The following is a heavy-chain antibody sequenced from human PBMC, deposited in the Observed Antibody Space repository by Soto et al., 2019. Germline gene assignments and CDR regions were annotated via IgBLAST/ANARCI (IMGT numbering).Heavy chain of an antibody. D-gene: IGHD4-17*01. CDR2: ISSSSSYI. CDR1: GFTCSSYS. Sequence: EVQLVESGGGLVKPGGSLRLSCAASGFTCSSYSMNWVRQAPGKGLEWVSSISSSSSYIYYADSVKGRFTISRDNAKNSLYLQMNSLRGEDTAVYYCARDDGDYGDGAFDIWGQGTMVTVSS. J-gene: IGHJ3*02. CDR3: ARDDGDYGDGAFDI. V-gene: IGHV3-21*01.